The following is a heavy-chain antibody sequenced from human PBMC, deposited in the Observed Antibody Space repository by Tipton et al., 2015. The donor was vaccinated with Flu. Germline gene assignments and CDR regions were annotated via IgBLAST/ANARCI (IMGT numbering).Heavy chain of an antibody. V-gene: IGHV1-2*02. Sequence: QSGAEVKKPGASVKVSCKAFGYSFTNYYMHWLRQAPGQGLEWMGWINPDSGATEYAQKFQGRVTVTRDTSISTAYMEMTRLRSDDTAVYYCARVYFYLSLSYFDYWGQGTLVTVSS. D-gene: IGHD2/OR15-2a*01. CDR1: GYSFTNYY. CDR3: ARVYFYLSLSYFDY. CDR2: INPDSGAT. J-gene: IGHJ4*02.